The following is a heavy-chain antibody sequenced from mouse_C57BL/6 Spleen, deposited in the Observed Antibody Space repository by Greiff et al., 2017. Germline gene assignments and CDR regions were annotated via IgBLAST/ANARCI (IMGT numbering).Heavy chain of an antibody. Sequence: EVKLVESEGGLVQPGRSMKLSCTASGFTFSDYYMAWVRQVPEKGLEWVANINYDGSSTYYLDSLKSRFIISRDNAKNILYLQMSSLKSEDTATYYCARDGYYGSPPFDYWGQGTTLTVSS. CDR1: GFTFSDYY. D-gene: IGHD1-1*01. CDR3: ARDGYYGSPPFDY. J-gene: IGHJ2*01. CDR2: INYDGSST. V-gene: IGHV5-16*01.